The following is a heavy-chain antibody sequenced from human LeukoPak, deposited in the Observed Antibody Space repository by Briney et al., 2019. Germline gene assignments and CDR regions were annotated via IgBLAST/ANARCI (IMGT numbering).Heavy chain of an antibody. V-gene: IGHV1-2*02. J-gene: IGHJ6*03. D-gene: IGHD1-14*01. CDR2: INPNNGDT. CDR3: ARGVAGVYFYYYMDV. CDR1: GYTFTGYY. Sequence: GASVKVSCKASGYTFTGYYMHWVRQAPGQGLEWMGWINPNNGDTHYAQKFQSTVTMTRDTSISTAYMELSSLRSDDTAVYYCARGVAGVYFYYYMDVWGKGTTVTVSS.